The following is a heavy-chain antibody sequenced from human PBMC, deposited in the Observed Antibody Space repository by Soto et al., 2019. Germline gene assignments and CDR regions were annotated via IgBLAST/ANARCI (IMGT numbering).Heavy chain of an antibody. D-gene: IGHD4-17*01. CDR3: ARDLLTTVTPYFDY. CDR1: GFTFSSYG. J-gene: IGHJ4*02. Sequence: GGSLILSCAASGFTFSSYGMHWVRQAPGKGLEWVAVIWYDGSNKYYADSVKGRFTISRDNSKNTLYLQMNSPRAEDTAVYYCARDLLTTVTPYFDYWGQGTLVTVSS. CDR2: IWYDGSNK. V-gene: IGHV3-33*01.